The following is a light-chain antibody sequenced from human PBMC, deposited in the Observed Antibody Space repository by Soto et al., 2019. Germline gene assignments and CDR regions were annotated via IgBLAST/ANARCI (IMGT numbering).Light chain of an antibody. CDR1: SSDVGGYNY. CDR3: NSYAGSSNV. V-gene: IGLV2-8*01. Sequence: QSVLTQPPSASGSPGQSVAISCTGTSSDVGGYNYVSWYQQHPGKAPKLMIYEVNKRPSGVPDRFSGSKSGNTASLTVSGLQAEDEADYYCNSYAGSSNVFXTGTKVTVL. CDR2: EVN. J-gene: IGLJ1*01.